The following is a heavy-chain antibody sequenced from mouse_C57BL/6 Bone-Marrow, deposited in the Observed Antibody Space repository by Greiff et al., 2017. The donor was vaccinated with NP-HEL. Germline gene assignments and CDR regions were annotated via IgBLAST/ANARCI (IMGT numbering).Heavy chain of an antibody. Sequence: VQRVESGPELVKPGASVKISCKASGYSFTGYYIHWVKQRPGQGLEWIGWIYPGSGNTKYNEKFKGKATLTADTSSSTAYMQLSSLTSEDSAVYYCARNDYSNLFAYWGQGTLVTVSA. D-gene: IGHD2-5*01. CDR2: IYPGSGNT. J-gene: IGHJ3*01. CDR3: ARNDYSNLFAY. V-gene: IGHV1-66*01. CDR1: GYSFTGYY.